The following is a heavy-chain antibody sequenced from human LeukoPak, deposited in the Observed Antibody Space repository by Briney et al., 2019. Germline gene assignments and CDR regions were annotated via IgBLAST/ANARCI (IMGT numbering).Heavy chain of an antibody. V-gene: IGHV4-31*03. Sequence: SETLSLTRTVSGGSISSGGYYWSWIRQHPGKGLEWIGYIYYSGSTYYNPSLKSRVTISVDTSKNQFSLKLSSVTAADTAVYYCARSARTRDIRLGELSFPFDYWGQGTLVTVSS. CDR2: IYYSGST. D-gene: IGHD3-16*02. CDR1: GGSISSGGYY. J-gene: IGHJ4*02. CDR3: ARSARTRDIRLGELSFPFDY.